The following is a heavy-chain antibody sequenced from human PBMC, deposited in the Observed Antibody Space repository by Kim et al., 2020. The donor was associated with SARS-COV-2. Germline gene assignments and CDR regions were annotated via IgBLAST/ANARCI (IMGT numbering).Heavy chain of an antibody. Sequence: GGSLRLSCAASGFTFGSYAMSWVRQAPGKGLEWVSAISGSGGSTYYADSVKGRFTISRDNSKNTLYLQMNSLRAEDTAVYYCAKPRSLGEPVTIVYYYGWDAWAQGTTV. CDR2: ISGSGGST. CDR1: GFTFGSYA. D-gene: IGHD3-3*01. CDR3: AKPRSLGEPVTIVYYYGWDA. V-gene: IGHV3-23*01. J-gene: IGHJ6*02.